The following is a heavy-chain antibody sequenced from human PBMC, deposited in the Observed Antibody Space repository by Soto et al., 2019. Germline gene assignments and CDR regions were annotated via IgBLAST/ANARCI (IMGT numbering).Heavy chain of an antibody. CDR3: ARDRHPYSTKYYFDY. Sequence: GGSLRLSCAASGFTFSSYGMHWVRQAPGKGLEWVAVISYDGSNKNYADSVKGRFTISRDNSKNTLYLQMNSLRAEDTAVYYCARDRHPYSTKYYFDYWGQGTLVTVSS. D-gene: IGHD2-2*01. CDR1: GFTFSSYG. V-gene: IGHV3-30*03. J-gene: IGHJ4*02. CDR2: ISYDGSNK.